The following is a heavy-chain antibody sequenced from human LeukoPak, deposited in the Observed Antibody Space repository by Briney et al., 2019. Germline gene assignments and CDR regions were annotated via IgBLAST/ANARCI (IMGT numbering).Heavy chain of an antibody. Sequence: GGSLRLSCAASGFRFSDFGMHWVRQAPGKGLEWVAVIWYDRSKKFYADSVEGRFTISSDNSKNTLFLQMNSLRDEDTAVYYCATGDNYKPLYFDNWGQGSLVTVTA. CDR3: ATGDNYKPLYFDN. CDR1: GFRFSDFG. J-gene: IGHJ4*02. CDR2: IWYDRSKK. V-gene: IGHV3-33*01. D-gene: IGHD1-20*01.